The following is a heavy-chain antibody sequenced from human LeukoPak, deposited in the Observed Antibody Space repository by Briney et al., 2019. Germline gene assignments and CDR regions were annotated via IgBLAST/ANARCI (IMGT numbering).Heavy chain of an antibody. CDR1: GFTFSSYG. V-gene: IGHV3-30*02. D-gene: IGHD4-17*01. J-gene: IGHJ4*02. Sequence: PAEGSLRLSCAASGFTFSSYGMHWVRQAPGKGLEWVAFIRYDGSNEYYADSVKGRFTISRDNSKNTLYLQMNSLRPEDTAIYYCAKDLTTVTSQGDYWGQGTLVTVSS. CDR2: IRYDGSNE. CDR3: AKDLTTVTSQGDY.